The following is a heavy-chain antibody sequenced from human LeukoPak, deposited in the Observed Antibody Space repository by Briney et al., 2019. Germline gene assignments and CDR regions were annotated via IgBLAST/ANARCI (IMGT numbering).Heavy chain of an antibody. CDR3: ARDTPSRSYDYAVVYYMDV. D-gene: IGHD4-17*01. CDR2: IYTSGST. CDR1: GGSISSSSYY. J-gene: IGHJ6*03. Sequence: SETLSLTCTVSGGSISSSSYYWGWIRQPPGKGLEWIGRIYTSGSTNYNPSLKSRVTISVDTSKNQFSLKLSSVTAADTAVYYCARDTPSRSYDYAVVYYMDVWGKGTTVTISS. V-gene: IGHV4-39*07.